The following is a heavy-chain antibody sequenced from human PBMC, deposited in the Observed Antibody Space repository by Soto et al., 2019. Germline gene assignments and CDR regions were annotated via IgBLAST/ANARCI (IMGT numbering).Heavy chain of an antibody. J-gene: IGHJ2*01. CDR2: ISAYNGNT. CDR1: GYTFTSYG. V-gene: IGHV1-18*01. CDR3: ARGPRVDGWIFGYFDL. D-gene: IGHD2-2*03. Sequence: QVQLVQSGAEVKKPGASVKVSCKASGYTFTSYGISWERQAPGQGLEWMGWISAYNGNTNYAQKCQGRVTMTTDTSSSQAYMELRSLRSDDTAVYYCARGPRVDGWIFGYFDLWGRGTLVTVSS.